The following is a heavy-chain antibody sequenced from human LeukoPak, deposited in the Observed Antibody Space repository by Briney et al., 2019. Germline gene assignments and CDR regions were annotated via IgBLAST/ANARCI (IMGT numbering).Heavy chain of an antibody. CDR3: ARGSGTYFRTYFDP. V-gene: IGHV4-38-2*01. J-gene: IGHJ5*02. CDR2: IYHSGST. CDR1: GYSISSGFY. Sequence: SETLSLTCSVFGYSISSGFYWGWIRQPPGRGLEWIGSIYHSGSTSYNPSLKSRLTISVDTSKNQFSLNLSSLTAADTAIYYCARGSGTYFRTYFDPWGQGILVTVSS. D-gene: IGHD3-10*01.